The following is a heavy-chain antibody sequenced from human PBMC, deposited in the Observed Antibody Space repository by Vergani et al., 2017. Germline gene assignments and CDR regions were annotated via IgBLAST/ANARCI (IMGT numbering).Heavy chain of an antibody. J-gene: IGHJ6*03. Sequence: QVQLQESGPGLVKPSQTLSLTCTVSGGSISSGSYYWSWIRQPAGKGLEWIGRIYTSGSTNYNPSLKSRVTISVDPAKNQFSLKLSSVTAADTAVYYCARVKGTVRLYYYYXMDVWGKGTTVTVSS. CDR1: GGSISSGSYY. CDR3: ARVKGTVRLYYYYXMDV. D-gene: IGHD6-6*01. CDR2: IYTSGST. V-gene: IGHV4-61*02.